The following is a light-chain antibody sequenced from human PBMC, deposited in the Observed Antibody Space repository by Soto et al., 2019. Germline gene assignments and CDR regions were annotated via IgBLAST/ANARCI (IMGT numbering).Light chain of an antibody. CDR2: NND. J-gene: IGLJ2*01. CDR3: SAWDTDLNGWV. CDR1: SSNVGGNS. V-gene: IGLV1-44*01. Sequence: QLVLTQAPSASGTSGQWVTISCSGSSSNVGGNSVSWFQQDPGSAPKLLIYNNDRRPSGVPDRFSGSKSGTSASLAISGLQSEDESEYHCSAWDTDLNGWVFGGGTKLTVL.